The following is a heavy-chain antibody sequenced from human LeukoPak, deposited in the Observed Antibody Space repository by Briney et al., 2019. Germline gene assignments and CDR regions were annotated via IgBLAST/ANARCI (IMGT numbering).Heavy chain of an antibody. V-gene: IGHV4-34*01. CDR1: GGSFSGYY. J-gene: IGHJ4*02. CDR2: INHSGST. Sequence: SETLSLTCAVYGGSFSGYYWSWIRQPPGKGLERIGEINHSGSTNYNPSLKSRVTISVDTSKNQFSLKLSSVTAADTAVYYCARAGDSNYVDYWGQGTLVTVSS. CDR3: ARAGDSNYVDY. D-gene: IGHD3-16*01.